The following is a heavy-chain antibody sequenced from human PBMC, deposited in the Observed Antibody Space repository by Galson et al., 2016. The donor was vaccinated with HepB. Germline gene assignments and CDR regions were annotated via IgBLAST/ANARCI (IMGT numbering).Heavy chain of an antibody. D-gene: IGHD3-22*01. J-gene: IGHJ4*02. CDR1: GYTFTTYG. V-gene: IGHV1-18*01. CDR2: ISAYNGNT. Sequence: SVKVSCKAAGYTFTTYGITWVRQAPGQGLEWMGWISAYNGNTKSAQKLQGRVTMTTDTSTSTAYMELRSLRSDDTALYFCARGYDSSCYYPDHWGQGTLVTVSS. CDR3: ARGYDSSCYYPDH.